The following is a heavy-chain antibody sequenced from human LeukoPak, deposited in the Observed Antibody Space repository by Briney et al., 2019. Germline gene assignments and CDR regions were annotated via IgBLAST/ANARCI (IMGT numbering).Heavy chain of an antibody. V-gene: IGHV3-7*03. CDR2: IKEDGTET. J-gene: IGHJ4*02. CDR1: GFMLSSNW. Sequence: GGSLRLSCAASGFMLSSNWMSWFRLDPGKGLEWVANIKEDGTETYYVDSVKGRFTISRDNAKNSLYLQMNSLRVEDTAVYYCAKEGRSLQTYWGQGTLVTVSS. CDR3: AKEGRSLQTY. D-gene: IGHD5-24*01.